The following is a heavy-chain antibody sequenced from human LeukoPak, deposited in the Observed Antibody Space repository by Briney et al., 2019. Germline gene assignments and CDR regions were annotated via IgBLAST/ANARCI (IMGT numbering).Heavy chain of an antibody. CDR3: ARVGGTAMVPDY. Sequence: KPSETMSLSCTVSGGSLSIYYWSWIRQPAGKGLEWIGRIYTSGGPDYNPSLKSRVTMSVDTSKNQFSLKLSSVTAADTAVYYCARVGGTAMVPDYWGEGTLLSVSS. J-gene: IGHJ4*02. V-gene: IGHV4-4*07. CDR2: IYTSGGP. D-gene: IGHD5-18*01. CDR1: GGSLSIYY.